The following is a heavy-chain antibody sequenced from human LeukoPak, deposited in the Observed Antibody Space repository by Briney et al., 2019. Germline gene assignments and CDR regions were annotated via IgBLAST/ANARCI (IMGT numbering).Heavy chain of an antibody. CDR1: GYTFTSYG. J-gene: IGHJ6*01. Sequence: GASVKVSCKASGYTFTSYGISWVRQAPGQGLEGMGWISTDSGDTTYAHNLQGRVTMTTDTFTSPAYMELRSLRSADTGVYYCATHFIAVSNYYGMDVWGQRTTVTVSS. CDR3: ATHFIAVSNYYGMDV. CDR2: ISTDSGDT. V-gene: IGHV1-18*01. D-gene: IGHD6-19*01.